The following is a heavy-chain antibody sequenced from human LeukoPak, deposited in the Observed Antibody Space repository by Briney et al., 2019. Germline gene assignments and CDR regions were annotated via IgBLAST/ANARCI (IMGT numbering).Heavy chain of an antibody. CDR2: IYPGDSDT. V-gene: IGHV5-51*01. CDR3: ARLYSSGWSFFDY. D-gene: IGHD6-19*01. Sequence: GESLQISCKGFGYRFSTYWIGWVRQMPGKGLEWMGIIYPGDSDTRYSPSFQGQVTISADKSISTAYLQWSSLKASDTAIYYCARLYSSGWSFFDYWGQGTLVTVSS. CDR1: GYRFSTYW. J-gene: IGHJ4*02.